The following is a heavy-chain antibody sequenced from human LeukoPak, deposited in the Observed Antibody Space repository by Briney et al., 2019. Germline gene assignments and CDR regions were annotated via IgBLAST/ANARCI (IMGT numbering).Heavy chain of an antibody. V-gene: IGHV3-15*01. Sequence: PGGSLRLSGAASGFTFTNAWMSWVRQAPGTGLEWVGRIKSKTDGGTIDYAAPVKGRFTISRDDSKNTLYLQMNSLKTEDTAVYYCQKDVEAAGRGHWGQGTLVTVSS. CDR1: GFTFTNAW. CDR2: IKSKTDGGTI. J-gene: IGHJ4*01. CDR3: QKDVEAAGRGH. D-gene: IGHD6-13*01.